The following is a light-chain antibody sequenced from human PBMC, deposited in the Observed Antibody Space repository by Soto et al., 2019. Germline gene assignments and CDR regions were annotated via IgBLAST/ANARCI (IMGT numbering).Light chain of an antibody. J-gene: IGKJ4*01. Sequence: DIQMTQSPSTLSASVGDRVTITCRASQTISSWLAWYQQKPGKAPKLLIYKASTLKSGVPSRFSGSGSGTDFTLTINSLQSEDFAIYYCQHYANWPLTFGGGTKVDIK. CDR3: QHYANWPLT. V-gene: IGKV1-5*03. CDR1: QTISSW. CDR2: KAS.